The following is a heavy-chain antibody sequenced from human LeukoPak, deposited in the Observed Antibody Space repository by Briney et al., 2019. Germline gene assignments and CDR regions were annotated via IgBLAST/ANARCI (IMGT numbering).Heavy chain of an antibody. D-gene: IGHD2-15*01. J-gene: IGHJ3*02. CDR3: AKPLGGYSDAFDI. CDR1: GGSINSGGYY. V-gene: IGHV4-31*02. Sequence: SETLSLTCSVSGGSINSGGYYWSWIRQHPGKGLELIGNIYYSGIADYNPSLKSRVTISVDTSNNQFSLNLTSVTVADTAVYYCAKPLGGYSDAFDIWGQGTMVTVSS. CDR2: IYYSGIA.